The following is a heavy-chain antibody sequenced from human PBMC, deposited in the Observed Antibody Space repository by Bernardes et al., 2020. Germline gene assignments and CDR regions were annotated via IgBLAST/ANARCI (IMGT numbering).Heavy chain of an antibody. CDR2: IYWDDDK. Sequence: SGPTLVKPTQTLTLTCTFSGFSLSTSGVGVGWIRQPPGKALEWLALIYWDDDKRYSPSLKSRLTITKDTSKNQVVLTMTNMDPVDTATYYCAHSPSYCSGGSCYSNYYYGMDVWGKGTTVTVSS. V-gene: IGHV2-5*02. J-gene: IGHJ6*04. D-gene: IGHD2-15*01. CDR3: AHSPSYCSGGSCYSNYYYGMDV. CDR1: GFSLSTSGVG.